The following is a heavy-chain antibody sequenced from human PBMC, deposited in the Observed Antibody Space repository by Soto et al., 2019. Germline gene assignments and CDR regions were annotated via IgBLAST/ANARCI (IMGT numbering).Heavy chain of an antibody. J-gene: IGHJ4*02. V-gene: IGHV4-39*01. Sequence: PSETLSLTCTVSGGSISSGGYYWSWIRQHPGKGLEWIGYFYYTGSTYYNPSLKSRVTVSVDTSKNQFSLRLTSVTAADTAVYYCATHPPYGPSDHWGQGTLVTVSS. D-gene: IGHD4-17*01. CDR2: FYYTGST. CDR1: GGSISSGGYY. CDR3: ATHPPYGPSDH.